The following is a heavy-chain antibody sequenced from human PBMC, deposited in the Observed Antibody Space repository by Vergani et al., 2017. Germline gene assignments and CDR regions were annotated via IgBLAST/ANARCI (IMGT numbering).Heavy chain of an antibody. CDR2: ISPICGTA. CDR3: ARNRAVAGTPSYFDW. J-gene: IGHJ4*02. Sequence: QVQLVQSGAEVKKPGSSVKLSCKASGVTFSSYAISWVRQAPGQGLEWMGGISPICGTANYAQNVQGRVTITADETTSTAYMELSSLRSEDTAVYYCARNRAVAGTPSYFDWGGEGTLVTVSS. V-gene: IGHV1-69*01. CDR1: GVTFSSYA. D-gene: IGHD6-19*01.